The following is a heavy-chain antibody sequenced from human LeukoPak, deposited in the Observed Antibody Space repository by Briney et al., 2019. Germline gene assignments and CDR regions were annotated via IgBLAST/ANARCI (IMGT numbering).Heavy chain of an antibody. Sequence: GGSLRLSCAASGFTVSSNYMSWVRQAPGEGLEWVASMSFAGSNQYYADSVKGRFTISRDNSRNTLYLQMNSLRAEDTAVYYCARGGRDGYNFQGGDYWGQGTLVTVSS. V-gene: IGHV3-30*03. J-gene: IGHJ4*02. CDR3: ARGGRDGYNFQGGDY. CDR2: MSFAGSNQ. D-gene: IGHD5-24*01. CDR1: GFTVSSNY.